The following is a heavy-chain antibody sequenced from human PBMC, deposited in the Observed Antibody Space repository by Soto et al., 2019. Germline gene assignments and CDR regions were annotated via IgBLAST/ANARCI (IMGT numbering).Heavy chain of an antibody. CDR1: GFTFSSYG. V-gene: IGHV3-33*01. CDR2: IWYDGSNK. D-gene: IGHD6-19*01. CDR3: AREGIAVAEPSDY. Sequence: GSLRLSCAASGFTFSSYGMHWVRQAPGKGLEWVAVIWYDGSNKYYADSVKGRFTISRDNSKNTLYLQMNSLRAEDTAVYYCAREGIAVAEPSDYWGQGTLVTVSS. J-gene: IGHJ4*02.